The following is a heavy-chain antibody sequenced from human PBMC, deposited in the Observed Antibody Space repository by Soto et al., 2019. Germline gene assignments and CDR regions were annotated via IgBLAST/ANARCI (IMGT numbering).Heavy chain of an antibody. CDR2: IYHTGST. J-gene: IGHJ1*01. CDR1: PDSINGGDFF. Sequence: SETLSLPCVLSPDSINGGDFFSSWILQTPGRGLEWIGSIYHTGSTYYKPSLKRRAAIRVATTRSQFSLTLLSVTAADTAVYYCARDRARDRNRSFHPWGPGTLVAVSS. CDR3: ARDRARDRNRSFHP. D-gene: IGHD1-1*01. V-gene: IGHV4-30-4*01.